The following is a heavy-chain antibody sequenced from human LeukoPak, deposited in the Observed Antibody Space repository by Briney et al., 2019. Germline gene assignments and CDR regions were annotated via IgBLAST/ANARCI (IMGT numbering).Heavy chain of an antibody. CDR2: INSDGSST. J-gene: IGHJ4*02. D-gene: IGHD3-10*01. CDR3: ARDHPMLLWFGERTYYFDY. V-gene: IGHV3-74*01. Sequence: PGGSLRLSCAASGFTFSSYWMHWVRQAPGKGLVWVSRINSDGSSTSYADSVKGRFTISRDNAKNTLYLQMNSLRAEDTAVYYCARDHPMLLWFGERTYYFDYWGQGTLVTVSS. CDR1: GFTFSSYW.